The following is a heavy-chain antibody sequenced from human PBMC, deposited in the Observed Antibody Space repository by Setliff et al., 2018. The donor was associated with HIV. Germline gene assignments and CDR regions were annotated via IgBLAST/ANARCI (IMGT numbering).Heavy chain of an antibody. CDR3: AREDPNTYRPFDY. Sequence: SETLFLTCNVSHSSVSEYYWSWIRQSPGKGLEWIGYVRQGGATKYNPAFQSRVTISLETSKNQVFLSLASVTAADTAVYFCAREDPNTYRPFDYWGQGSLVTVSS. CDR1: HSSVSEYY. CDR2: VRQGGAT. J-gene: IGHJ4*03. V-gene: IGHV4-59*02.